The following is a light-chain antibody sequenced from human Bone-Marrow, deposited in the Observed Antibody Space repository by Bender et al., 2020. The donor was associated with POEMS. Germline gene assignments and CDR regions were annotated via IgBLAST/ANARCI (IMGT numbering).Light chain of an antibody. V-gene: IGLV1-44*01. Sequence: QSVLTQPPSASGTPGQRVTISCSGGSSNIGAHAVNWYQHLPGTAPKLLIYSSHRRPSGVPDRFSGSRSGTSASQAISGLQSEDEADYYCAVWDDSLNGWVFGGGTKLTVL. J-gene: IGLJ3*02. CDR1: SSNIGAHA. CDR2: SSH. CDR3: AVWDDSLNGWV.